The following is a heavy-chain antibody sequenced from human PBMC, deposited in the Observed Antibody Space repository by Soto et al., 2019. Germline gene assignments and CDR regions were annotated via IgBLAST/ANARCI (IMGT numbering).Heavy chain of an antibody. J-gene: IGHJ4*02. V-gene: IGHV3-23*01. D-gene: IGHD3-22*01. CDR2: ISRYGDFT. CDR3: AKDRYLDHDSRGYLFDD. Sequence: EVQLLESGGDLIQPGGSLRLSCAASGFTFNIYAMTWVRQAPGKGLEWVSAISRYGDFTYYADSVEGRFTISRDNSKNTLYLQMNSLRAEDTAVYYCAKDRYLDHDSRGYLFDDWGQGTLVTGSS. CDR1: GFTFNIYA.